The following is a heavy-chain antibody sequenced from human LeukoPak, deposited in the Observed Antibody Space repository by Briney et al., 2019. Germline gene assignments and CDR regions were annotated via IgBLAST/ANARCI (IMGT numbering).Heavy chain of an antibody. Sequence: SVKVSCKASGGTFSSYSISWVRQAPGQGLEWMGGIIPIFGTANYAQKFQGRVTITTDESTSTAYMELSSLRSEDTAVYYCARDREAGSSWTFGYWGQGTLVTVSS. CDR3: ARDREAGSSWTFGY. D-gene: IGHD6-13*01. CDR2: IIPIFGTA. V-gene: IGHV1-69*05. J-gene: IGHJ4*02. CDR1: GGTFSSYS.